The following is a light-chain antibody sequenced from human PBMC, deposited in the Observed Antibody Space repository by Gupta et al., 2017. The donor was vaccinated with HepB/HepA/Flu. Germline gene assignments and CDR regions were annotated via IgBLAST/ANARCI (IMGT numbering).Light chain of an antibody. CDR1: QGISSY. V-gene: IGKV1-9*01. CDR2: AAS. Sequence: DIQLTQSPSFLSASVGDRVTITCRASQGISSYLAWYQQKPGKVPKLLIYAASTLRSGVPSRFSGRGSGTEFTLTISILQPEDVATYYCQQIHSYPRTFGQGTKVEIK. CDR3: QQIHSYPRT. J-gene: IGKJ1*01.